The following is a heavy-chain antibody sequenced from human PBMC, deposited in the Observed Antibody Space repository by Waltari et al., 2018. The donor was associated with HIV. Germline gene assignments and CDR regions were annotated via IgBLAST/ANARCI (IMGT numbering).Heavy chain of an antibody. CDR2: IYTSGST. CDR1: GGSISRGSYY. D-gene: IGHD4-17*01. CDR3: ARGVYGDYNWFDP. J-gene: IGHJ5*02. V-gene: IGHV4-61*02. Sequence: QVQLQESGPGLVKPSQTLSLTCTVSGGSISRGSYYRSWLRQPAGKGLEWIGRIYTSGSTNYNPSLKSRVTISVDTSKNQFSLKLSSVTAADTAVYYCARGVYGDYNWFDPWGQGTLVTVSS.